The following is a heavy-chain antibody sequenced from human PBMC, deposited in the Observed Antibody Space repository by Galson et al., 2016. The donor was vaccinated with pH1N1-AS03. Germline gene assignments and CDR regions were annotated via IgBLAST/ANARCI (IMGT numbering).Heavy chain of an antibody. CDR2: ISSSGSTK. V-gene: IGHV3-11*01. D-gene: IGHD6-19*01. CDR3: ARAKGSGWPNKHYFDS. Sequence: LRLSCAVSGFTFGDYYMTWVRQTPGKELEWISYISSSGSTKYYADSVEGRFTISRDNAKNSLFLQMNYLTAEDTAIYYCARAKGSGWPNKHYFDSWGPGTLVIVSS. J-gene: IGHJ4*02. CDR1: GFTFGDYY.